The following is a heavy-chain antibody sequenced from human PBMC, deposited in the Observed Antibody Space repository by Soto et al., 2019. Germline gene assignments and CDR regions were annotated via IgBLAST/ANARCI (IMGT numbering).Heavy chain of an antibody. Sequence: QVQLVQSGAEVKKPGSSVKVSCKASGGTFSSYAISWVRQAPGQGLEWMGGIIPIFGTANYAQKFQGRVTITADEYTSTAYMELSSLRSEDTAVYYCARTAWIQLWEYYFDYWGQGTLVTVSS. V-gene: IGHV1-69*12. D-gene: IGHD5-18*01. CDR1: GGTFSSYA. J-gene: IGHJ4*02. CDR3: ARTAWIQLWEYYFDY. CDR2: IIPIFGTA.